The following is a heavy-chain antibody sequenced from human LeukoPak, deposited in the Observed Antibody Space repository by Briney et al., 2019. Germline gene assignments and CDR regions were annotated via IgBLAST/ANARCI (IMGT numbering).Heavy chain of an antibody. J-gene: IGHJ5*02. V-gene: IGHV4-61*05. CDR2: IHYSGST. CDR3: ARTGEAHQTDWFDP. Sequence: PSETLSLTCTVSGGSISSSSYYWGWIRQPPGKGLEWIGYIHYSGSTNYNPSLTSRVTISVDTSKNQLSLKLSSVIAADTAVYYCARTGEAHQTDWFDPWGQGTLVTVSS. D-gene: IGHD3-16*01. CDR1: GGSISSSSYY.